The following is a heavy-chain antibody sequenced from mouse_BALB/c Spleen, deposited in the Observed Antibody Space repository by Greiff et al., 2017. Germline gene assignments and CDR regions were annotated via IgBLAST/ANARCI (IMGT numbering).Heavy chain of an antibody. Sequence: EVMLVESGGGLVQPGGSRKLSCAASGFTFSSFGMHWVRQAPEKGLEWVAYISSGSSTIYYADTVKGRFTISRDNPKNTLFLQMTSLRSEDTAMYYCARGFTGDYWGQGTTLTVSS. CDR2: ISSGSSTI. D-gene: IGHD1-1*01. J-gene: IGHJ2*01. CDR3: ARGFTGDY. CDR1: GFTFSSFG. V-gene: IGHV5-17*02.